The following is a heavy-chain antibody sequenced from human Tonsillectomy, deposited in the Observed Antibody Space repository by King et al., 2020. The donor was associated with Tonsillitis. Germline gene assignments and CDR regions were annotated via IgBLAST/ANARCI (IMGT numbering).Heavy chain of an antibody. CDR1: GGSISSSSYY. J-gene: IGHJ3*02. V-gene: IGHV4-39*01. D-gene: IGHD3-3*01. CDR3: ARPNRITPDEFDAFDI. Sequence: LQLQESGPGLVKPSETLSLTCTVSGGSISSSSYYWGWIRQPPGKGLEWIGSIYYSGSTYYNPSLKSRVIISVDTSKNQFSLKLSSVTAADTAVYYCARPNRITPDEFDAFDIWGQGTMVTVSS. CDR2: IYYSGST.